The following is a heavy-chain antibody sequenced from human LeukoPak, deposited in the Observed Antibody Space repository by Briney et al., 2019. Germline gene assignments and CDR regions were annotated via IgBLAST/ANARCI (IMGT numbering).Heavy chain of an antibody. J-gene: IGHJ4*02. CDR1: EYTFTSYD. Sequence: ASVKVSCKTSEYTFTSYDINWVRQATGQGLEWMGWMNPKSGITGYAQKFQGRITITSDTSISTAYMELSSLRSEDTAVYYCARRNYGSESYSRLDYWGQGSLVTVSS. CDR3: ARRNYGSESYSRLDY. D-gene: IGHD3-10*01. CDR2: MNPKSGIT. V-gene: IGHV1-8*01.